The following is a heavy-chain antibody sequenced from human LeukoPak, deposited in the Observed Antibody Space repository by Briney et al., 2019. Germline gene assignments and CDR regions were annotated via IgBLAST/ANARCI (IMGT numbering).Heavy chain of an antibody. V-gene: IGHV1-18*01. D-gene: IGHD6-13*01. J-gene: IGHJ4*02. CDR1: GYTFTSYG. CDR2: ISAYNGNT. Sequence: ASVKVSCKASGYTFTSYGISWVRQAPGQGLEWMGWISAYNGNTNYAQKLQGRVTMTTDTSTSTAYMELRILRSDDTAVYYCARIGRPGIAAAGTSSMDYWGQGTLVTVSS. CDR3: ARIGRPGIAAAGTSSMDY.